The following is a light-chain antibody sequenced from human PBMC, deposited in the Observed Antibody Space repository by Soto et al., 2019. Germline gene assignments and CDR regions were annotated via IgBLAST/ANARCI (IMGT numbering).Light chain of an antibody. V-gene: IGKV3-20*01. CDR2: GTS. CDR1: QSVSSSN. J-gene: IGKJ2*01. Sequence: EIVLTQSPVTLSLSPGETATLSCRASQSVSSSNLAWYQQKTGQAPRLLIYGTSSRATGIPDRFSGSESGTDFTLTISRLEPEDFAVYYCQQYGTSSPYTFGRGTKLEIK. CDR3: QQYGTSSPYT.